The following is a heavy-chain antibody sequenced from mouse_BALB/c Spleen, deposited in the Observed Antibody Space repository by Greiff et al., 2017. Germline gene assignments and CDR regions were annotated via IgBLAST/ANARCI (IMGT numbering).Heavy chain of an antibody. CDR2: IWSGGST. Sequence: VQLKQSGPGLVQPSQSLSITCTVSGFSLTSYGVHWVRQSPGKGLEWLGVIWSGGSTDYNAAFISRLSISKDNSKSQVFFKMNSLQADDTAIYYCVRNYGNYVGFAYWGQGTLVTVSA. V-gene: IGHV2-2-2*01. D-gene: IGHD2-1*01. CDR1: GFSLTSYG. CDR3: VRNYGNYVGFAY. J-gene: IGHJ3*01.